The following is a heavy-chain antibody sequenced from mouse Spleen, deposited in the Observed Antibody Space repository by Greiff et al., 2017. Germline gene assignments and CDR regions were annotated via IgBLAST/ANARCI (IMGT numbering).Heavy chain of an antibody. Sequence: EVHLVESGGDLVKPGGSLKLSCAASGFTFSSYGMSWVRQTPDKRLEWVATISSGGSYTYYPDSVKGRFTISRDNAKNTLYLQMSSLKSEDTAMYYCARRGKLGLDYWGQGTTLTVSS. CDR2: ISSGGSYT. J-gene: IGHJ2*01. CDR3: ARRGKLGLDY. CDR1: GFTFSSYG. V-gene: IGHV5-6*01. D-gene: IGHD4-1*01.